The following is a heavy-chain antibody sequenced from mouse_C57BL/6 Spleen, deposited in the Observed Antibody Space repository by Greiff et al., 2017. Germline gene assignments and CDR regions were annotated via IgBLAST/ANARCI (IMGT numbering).Heavy chain of an antibody. D-gene: IGHD1-1*01. CDR2: IYPGNSDT. CDR3: TRARYYYGSSPWFAY. J-gene: IGHJ3*01. Sequence: VQLQQSGTVLARPGASVKMSCKTSGYTFTSYWMHWVKQRPGQGLEWIGAIYPGNSDTSYNQKFKGKAKLTAVTSASTAYMELSSLTNEDSAVYYCTRARYYYGSSPWFAYWGQGTLVTVSA. CDR1: GYTFTSYW. V-gene: IGHV1-5*01.